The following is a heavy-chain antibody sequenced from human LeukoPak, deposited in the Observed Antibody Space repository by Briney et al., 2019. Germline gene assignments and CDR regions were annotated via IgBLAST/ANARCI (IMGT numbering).Heavy chain of an antibody. J-gene: IGHJ4*02. Sequence: GGSLRLSCAASDFTFTNYWMLWVRQAPGKGLEWVSRVSTDGSRTSYADSVKGRFTISRDNAKNTVSLQMNGLRAEDSAVYFCVRAQNGNHGLFDYWGQGTLVTVSS. D-gene: IGHD1-14*01. CDR1: DFTFTNYW. V-gene: IGHV3-74*01. CDR3: VRAQNGNHGLFDY. CDR2: VSTDGSRT.